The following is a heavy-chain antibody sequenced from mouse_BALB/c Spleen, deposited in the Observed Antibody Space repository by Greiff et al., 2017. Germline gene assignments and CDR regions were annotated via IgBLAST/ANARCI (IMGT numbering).Heavy chain of an antibody. Sequence: VMLVESGPGLVAPSQSLSITCTVSGFSLTGYGVNWVRQPQGKGLEWLGMIWGDGSTDYNSALKSRLSISKDNSKSQVFLKMNSLQTDDTARYYCARSYGNYVAWFAYWGQGTLVTVSA. D-gene: IGHD2-1*01. CDR3: ARSYGNYVAWFAY. CDR1: GFSLTGYG. V-gene: IGHV2-6-7*01. CDR2: IWGDGST. J-gene: IGHJ3*01.